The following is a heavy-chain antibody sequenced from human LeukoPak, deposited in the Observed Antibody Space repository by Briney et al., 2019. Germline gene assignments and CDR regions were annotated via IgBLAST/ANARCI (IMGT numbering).Heavy chain of an antibody. V-gene: IGHV3-23*01. CDR3: AKFSPYGGTSY. CDR1: GFNVISRY. CDR2: ISGNGAAI. D-gene: IGHD4-23*01. Sequence: GGSLRLSCAVSGFNVISRYMSWVRQAPGKGLEWVSAISGNGAAIFYADSVKGRFTISRDNSKNTLYLQMNSLKVEDTALYYCAKFSPYGGTSYWGQGTLVTVSS. J-gene: IGHJ4*02.